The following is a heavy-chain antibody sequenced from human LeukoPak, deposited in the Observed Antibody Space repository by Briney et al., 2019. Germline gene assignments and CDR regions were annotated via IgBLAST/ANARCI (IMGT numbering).Heavy chain of an antibody. J-gene: IGHJ5*02. V-gene: IGHV1-8*03. CDR3: AGGSTSSGFDP. CDR1: GYTFTSYD. D-gene: IGHD2-2*01. Sequence: ASVKVSCKASGYTFTSYDINWVRQATGQGLEWMGWMNPNSGNTGYAQKFQGRVTITRNTSISTAYMELSSLRFEDTAVYYCAGGSTSSGFDPWGQGTLVTVSS. CDR2: MNPNSGNT.